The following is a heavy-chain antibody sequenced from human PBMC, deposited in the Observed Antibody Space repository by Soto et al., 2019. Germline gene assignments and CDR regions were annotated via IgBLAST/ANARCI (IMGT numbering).Heavy chain of an antibody. CDR1: GYTFTSYA. CDR3: ARESKKWPDF. J-gene: IGHJ1*01. CDR2: IDAGNGNT. D-gene: IGHD5-12*01. V-gene: IGHV1-3*01. Sequence: ASGNVSFKASGYTFTSYARHWLRQAPGQRLEWMGWIDAGNGNTKYSQKLQGRFAMTTDTSTSTAYMELRNLRSDDTAVYYCARESKKWPDFWGPGTLVPVSS.